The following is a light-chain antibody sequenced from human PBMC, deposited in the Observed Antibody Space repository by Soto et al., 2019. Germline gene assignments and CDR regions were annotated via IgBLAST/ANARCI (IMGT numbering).Light chain of an antibody. CDR1: QTFIITY. CDR2: GAA. Sequence: EMVLTRTRGTLFLTPAERATLYCRASQTFIITYSTWYQQKPGQAPTLLIFGAAKRATGIPDRSSGSGSGREFTLPISGLEPEDFAVYYCQQYDSSPLISFGQGTRLEIK. V-gene: IGKV3-20*01. J-gene: IGKJ5*01. CDR3: QQYDSSPLIS.